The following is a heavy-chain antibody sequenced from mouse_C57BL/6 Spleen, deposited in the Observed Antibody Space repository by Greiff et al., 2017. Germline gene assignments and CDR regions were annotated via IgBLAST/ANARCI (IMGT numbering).Heavy chain of an antibody. D-gene: IGHD4-1*02. CDR1: GFSLTSYG. CDR2: IWRGGST. Sequence: QVQLQQSGPGLVQPSQSLSITCTASGFSLTSYGVHWVRQSPGKGLEWLGVIWRGGSTDYNAAFISRLSISKDNSKSQVFFKMNSLQADDTAIYYCAREQLGPLDYWGQGTTLTVSS. V-gene: IGHV2-2*01. J-gene: IGHJ2*01. CDR3: AREQLGPLDY.